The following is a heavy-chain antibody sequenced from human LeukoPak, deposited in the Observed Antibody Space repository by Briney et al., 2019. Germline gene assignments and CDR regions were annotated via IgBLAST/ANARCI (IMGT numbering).Heavy chain of an antibody. CDR3: ARARAAAGTLFDY. V-gene: IGHV1-69*06. Sequence: SVKVSCKASGGTFSSYAISWGRQAPGQGLEWMGGIIPIFGTANYAQKFQGRVTITSDKSTSTAYMELSSRRSEDTAVYYCARARAAAGTLFDYWGQGTLVTVSS. CDR2: IIPIFGTA. D-gene: IGHD6-13*01. J-gene: IGHJ4*02. CDR1: GGTFSSYA.